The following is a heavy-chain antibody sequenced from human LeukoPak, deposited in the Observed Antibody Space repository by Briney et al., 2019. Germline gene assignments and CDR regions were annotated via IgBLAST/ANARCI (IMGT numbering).Heavy chain of an antibody. J-gene: IGHJ4*02. CDR3: ATDSSGSWNFDY. V-gene: IGHV1-24*01. CDR2: FDPEDGET. D-gene: IGHD1-26*01. CDR1: GYTLTELS. Sequence: GASVKASCKVSGYTLTELSMHWVRQAPGKGLEWMGGFDPEDGETIYAQKFQGRVTMTEDTSTDTAYMELSSLRSEDTAVYYCATDSSGSWNFDYWGQGTLVTVSS.